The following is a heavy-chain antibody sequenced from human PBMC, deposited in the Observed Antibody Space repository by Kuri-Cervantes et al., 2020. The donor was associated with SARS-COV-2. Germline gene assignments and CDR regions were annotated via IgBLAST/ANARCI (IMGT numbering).Heavy chain of an antibody. D-gene: IGHD2-2*01. CDR3: ARAYCSSTSCQLDY. V-gene: IGHV3-30-3*01. CDR2: ISYDGSNK. CDR1: GFTFSSYA. J-gene: IGHJ4*02. Sequence: GESLKISCAASGFTFSSYAMHWVHQAPGKGLEWVAVISYDGSNKYYADSVKGRFTISRDNSKNTLYLQMNSLGAEDTAVYYCARAYCSSTSCQLDYWGQGTLVTVSS.